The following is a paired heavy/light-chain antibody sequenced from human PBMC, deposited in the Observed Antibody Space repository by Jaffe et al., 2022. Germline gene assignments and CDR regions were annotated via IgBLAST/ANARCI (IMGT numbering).Heavy chain of an antibody. D-gene: IGHD4-4*01. CDR3: ATDPLYSNYVSGGVGPAGFDY. V-gene: IGHV1-24*01. J-gene: IGHJ4*02. Sequence: QVQLVQSGAEVKKPGASVKVSCKVSGYTLTELSMHWVRQAPGKGLEWMGGFDPEDGETIYAQKFQGRVTMTEDTSTDTAYMELSSLRSEDTAVYYCATDPLYSNYVSGGVGPAGFDYWGQGTLVTVSS. CDR1: GYTLTELS. CDR2: FDPEDGET.
Light chain of an antibody. Sequence: DIVMTQSPLSLPVTPGEPASISCRSSQSLLHSNGYNYLDWYLQKPGQSPQLLIYLGSNRASGVPDRFSGSGSGTDFTLKISRVEAEDVGVYYCMQALQTLLTFGGGTKVEIK. CDR2: LGS. CDR1: QSLLHSNGYNY. V-gene: IGKV2-28*01. CDR3: MQALQTLLT. J-gene: IGKJ4*01.